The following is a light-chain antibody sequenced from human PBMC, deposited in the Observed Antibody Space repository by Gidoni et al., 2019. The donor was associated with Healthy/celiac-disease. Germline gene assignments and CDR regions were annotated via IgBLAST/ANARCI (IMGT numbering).Light chain of an antibody. CDR1: QSVLYSSNNKNY. CDR3: QKYYSTPRT. V-gene: IGKV4-1*01. Sequence: IVMTQSPDSLAVSLGARATINCKSSQSVLYSSNNKNYLAWYQQKPGHPPKLLIYWASTRESGVPDRFSGSGSGTDFTLTISSLQAEDVAVYYCQKYYSTPRTFGQGTKVEIK. CDR2: WAS. J-gene: IGKJ1*01.